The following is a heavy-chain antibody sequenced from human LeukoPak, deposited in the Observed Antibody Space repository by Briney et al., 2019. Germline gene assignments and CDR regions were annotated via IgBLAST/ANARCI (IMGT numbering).Heavy chain of an antibody. Sequence: SVKVSCKSSGDIFNSYSVSWVRQAPGQGLEWMGGIIPMFGSAEYAQKFRGRVAISTDQSTTIVYMELSSLTSEDTAVYYCARVGRSRGSLPNFHYYMDVWGKGTTVTVSS. J-gene: IGHJ6*03. D-gene: IGHD1-26*01. CDR2: IIPMFGSA. CDR3: ARVGRSRGSLPNFHYYMDV. V-gene: IGHV1-69*05. CDR1: GDIFNSYS.